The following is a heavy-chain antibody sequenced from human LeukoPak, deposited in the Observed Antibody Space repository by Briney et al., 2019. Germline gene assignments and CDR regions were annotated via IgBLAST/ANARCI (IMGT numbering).Heavy chain of an antibody. V-gene: IGHV3-30*04. CDR2: ISYDGNNK. CDR1: GFNFDKYA. D-gene: IGHD2-21*02. J-gene: IGHJ4*02. CDR3: ARPTAYCGGDCHFDY. Sequence: PGGSLRLSCASSGFNFDKYAMHWVRQAPGKGLEWVAVISYDGNNKNYPDSVKGRFTIYRDNSKKTVYLQMDRLRTEDAAVYYCARPTAYCGGDCHFDYWGQGTLVTVSS.